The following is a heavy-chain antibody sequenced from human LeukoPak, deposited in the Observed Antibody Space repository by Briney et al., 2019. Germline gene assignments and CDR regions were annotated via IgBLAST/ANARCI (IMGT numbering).Heavy chain of an antibody. J-gene: IGHJ4*02. V-gene: IGHV3-13*01. D-gene: IGHD5-18*01. CDR2: IGTAGDT. CDR3: ARADLRGYSLDY. CDR1: GFTFSSYD. Sequence: PGGSLRLSCAASGFTFSSYDMHWVRQTTGRGLEWVSGIGTAGDTYSPGSVKGRITISRENARNSLYLQMNSLRAGDTAVYYCARADLRGYSLDYWGQGTLVTVSS.